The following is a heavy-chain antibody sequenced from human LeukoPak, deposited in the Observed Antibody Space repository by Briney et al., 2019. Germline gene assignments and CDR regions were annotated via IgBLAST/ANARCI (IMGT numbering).Heavy chain of an antibody. J-gene: IGHJ3*02. D-gene: IGHD6-6*01. CDR3: AKEPYSSSSEAHDI. Sequence: PGGSLRLSCAVSGFTFSSYCMGWVRQPPGKGLEWVAVICDNGGNTYNADSVKGRFTISRDNSKNTLYLQMNRLRAEDAAVYDCAKEPYSSSSEAHDIGGQGKSVTVSS. CDR2: ICDNGGNT. CDR1: GFTFSSYC. V-gene: IGHV3-30*18.